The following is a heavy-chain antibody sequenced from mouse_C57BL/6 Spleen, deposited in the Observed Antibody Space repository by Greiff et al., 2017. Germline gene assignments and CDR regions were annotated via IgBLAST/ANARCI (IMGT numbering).Heavy chain of an antibody. J-gene: IGHJ2*01. CDR3: ASPSYYGSSDFDY. V-gene: IGHV1-53*01. CDR1: GYTFTSYW. D-gene: IGHD1-1*01. CDR2: INPSTGGT. Sequence: VQLQQPGTELVKPGASVKLSCKASGYTFTSYWMHWVKQRPGQGLEWIGNINPSTGGTNTNEKFKSKATQALDKSSITAYMRRSSLTSEDSAVYYCASPSYYGSSDFDYWGQGTTLTVSS.